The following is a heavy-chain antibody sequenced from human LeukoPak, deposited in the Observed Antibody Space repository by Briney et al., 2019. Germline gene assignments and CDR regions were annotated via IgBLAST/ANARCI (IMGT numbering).Heavy chain of an antibody. CDR3: AKGGGSGYYYEWLDY. Sequence: ASVNVSCTASGGTFSSYAISWVRQAPGQGLEWMGGIIPIFGTANYAQKFQGRVTITADESTSTAYMELSSLRSEDTAVYYCAKGGGSGYYYEWLDYWGQGTLVTVSS. CDR2: IIPIFGTA. CDR1: GGTFSSYA. J-gene: IGHJ4*02. D-gene: IGHD3-22*01. V-gene: IGHV1-69*13.